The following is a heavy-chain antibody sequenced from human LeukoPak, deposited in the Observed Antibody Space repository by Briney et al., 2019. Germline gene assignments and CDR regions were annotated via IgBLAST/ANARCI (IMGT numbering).Heavy chain of an antibody. CDR2: ISSSSSHI. J-gene: IGHJ4*02. V-gene: IGHV3-21*01. CDR1: GFTFSTYS. CDR3: ATTPVRCSSTSCYVDY. D-gene: IGHD2-2*01. Sequence: GGSLRLSCAASGFTFSTYSMNWVRQAPGKGLEWASSISSSSSHIYYADSVKGRFTISRDNAKNSLYLQMNSLRAEDTAVYYCATTPVRCSSTSCYVDYWGQGTLVTVSS.